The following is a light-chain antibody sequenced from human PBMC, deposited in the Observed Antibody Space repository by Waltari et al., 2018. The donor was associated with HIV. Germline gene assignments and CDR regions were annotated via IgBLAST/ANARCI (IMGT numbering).Light chain of an antibody. J-gene: IGKJ1*01. CDR2: GAS. CDR1: QSVLSRSNNRDY. Sequence: DTEVTQSPDSLPVSPGECANYNCKTRQSVLSRSNNRDYLAWFQQKPGQAPELLISGASTLESGVPARFSGGGSGTDFTLTIRSLQAEDVATYYCQQYSTFPWTFGQGTKVEIK. CDR3: QQYSTFPWT. V-gene: IGKV4-1*01.